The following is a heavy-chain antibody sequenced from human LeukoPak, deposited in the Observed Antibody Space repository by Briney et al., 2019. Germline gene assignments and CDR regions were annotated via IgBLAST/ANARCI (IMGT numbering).Heavy chain of an antibody. CDR1: GGSINTGLYY. J-gene: IGHJ4*02. Sequence: SETLSLTCIVSGGSINTGLYYWGWIRQPPGKGLEWIGYIHYGGSTYYRPSLQSRVSISVDTSRNQFSLKLSSVTAADTAVYYCATWIIGGGRFDFWGQGTLVTVSS. D-gene: IGHD1-26*01. CDR3: ATWIIGGGRFDF. CDR2: IHYGGST. V-gene: IGHV4-31*03.